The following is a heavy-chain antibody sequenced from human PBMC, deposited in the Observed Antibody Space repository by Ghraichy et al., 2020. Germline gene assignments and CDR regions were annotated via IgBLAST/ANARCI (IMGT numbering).Heavy chain of an antibody. CDR3: ARDLPFLYFDL. D-gene: IGHD3-16*01. CDR1: GGSISSYY. CDR2: IYYSGST. V-gene: IGHV4-59*01. Sequence: SETLSLTCTVSGGSISSYYWSWIRQPPGKGLEWIGYIYYSGSTNYNPSLKSRVTISVDTSKNQFSLKLSSVTAADTAVYYCARDLPFLYFDLWGRGTLVTVSS. J-gene: IGHJ2*01.